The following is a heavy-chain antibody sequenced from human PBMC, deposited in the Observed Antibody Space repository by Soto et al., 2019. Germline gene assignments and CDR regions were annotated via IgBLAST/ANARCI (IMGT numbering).Heavy chain of an antibody. Sequence: EVQLVESGGGLVQSGRSRRLSCVASGFRFDDFAMHWVRQAPGKGLEWVSSIDWNSGSTAYADSVKGRFTVFRDNARNSLDLKMNSLRVEDTALYYCVKGRGSYFVYFGLDVWGPGTTVTVSS. J-gene: IGHJ6*02. D-gene: IGHD1-26*01. CDR1: GFRFDDFA. CDR2: IDWNSGST. CDR3: VKGRGSYFVYFGLDV. V-gene: IGHV3-9*01.